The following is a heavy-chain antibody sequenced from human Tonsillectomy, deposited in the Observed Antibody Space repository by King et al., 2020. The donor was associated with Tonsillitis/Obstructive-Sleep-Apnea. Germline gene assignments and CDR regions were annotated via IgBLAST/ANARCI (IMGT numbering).Heavy chain of an antibody. CDR3: ARRFCNSNRGQAVSADYLDY. CDR1: GYTFSNYW. V-gene: IGHV5-51*03. Sequence: QLVQSGAAVKKPGESLKISCKGSGYTFSNYWIAWVRQMPGRGPEWMGIVYPGESEIKYRPSFQGQVTISADTSISTAYLQWISLEASDTALYFCARRFCNSNRGQAVSADYLDYWGQGTLVTVSS. J-gene: IGHJ4*02. CDR2: VYPGESEI. D-gene: IGHD2/OR15-2a*01.